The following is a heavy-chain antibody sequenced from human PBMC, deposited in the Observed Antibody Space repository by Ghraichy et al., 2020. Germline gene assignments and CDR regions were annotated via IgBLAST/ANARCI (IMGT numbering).Heavy chain of an antibody. D-gene: IGHD6-13*01. CDR3: ARDPRITSPNSSSWYLLGY. CDR1: GYTFTGYY. V-gene: IGHV1-2*02. Sequence: ASVKVSCKASGYTFTGYYMHWVRQAPGQGLEWMGWINPNSGGTNYAQKFQGRVTMTRDTSISTAYMELSRLRSDDTAVYYCARDPRITSPNSSSWYLLGYWGQGTLVTVSS. CDR2: INPNSGGT. J-gene: IGHJ4*02.